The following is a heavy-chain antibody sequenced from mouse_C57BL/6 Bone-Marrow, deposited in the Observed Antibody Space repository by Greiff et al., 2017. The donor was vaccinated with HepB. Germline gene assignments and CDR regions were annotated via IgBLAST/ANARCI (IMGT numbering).Heavy chain of an antibody. CDR2: IYPGSGST. D-gene: IGHD1-1*01. V-gene: IGHV1-55*01. CDR3: ACRDYYGSSSFAY. Sequence: QVQLQQPGAELVKPGASVKMSCKASGYTFTSYWITWVKQRPGQGLEWIGDIYPGSGSTNYNEKFKSKATLTVDTSSSTAYMQLSSLTSEDSAVYYCACRDYYGSSSFAYWGQGTLVTVSA. J-gene: IGHJ3*01. CDR1: GYTFTSYW.